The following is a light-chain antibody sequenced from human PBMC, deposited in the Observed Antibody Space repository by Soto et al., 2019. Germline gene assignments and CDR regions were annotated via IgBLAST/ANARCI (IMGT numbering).Light chain of an antibody. J-gene: IGLJ2*01. V-gene: IGLV1-40*01. CDR3: QSYDSGLSGSI. Sequence: QPVLTQPPSVSGAPGQRVTISCTGSSSNIGSNYDVHWYQQLPGTAPKLLIYGNTNRPSGVPDRFSGSKSGTSASLAITGLQAEDEADYYCQSYDSGLSGSIFGGGTKLTVL. CDR2: GNT. CDR1: SSNIGSNYD.